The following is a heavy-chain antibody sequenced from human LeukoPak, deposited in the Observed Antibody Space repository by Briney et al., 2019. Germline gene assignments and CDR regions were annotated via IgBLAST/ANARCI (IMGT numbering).Heavy chain of an antibody. V-gene: IGHV4-39*01. D-gene: IGHD3-9*01. Sequence: SETPSLTCTVSGGSISSSSSYWGWIRQPPGKGLEWIGGIYYSGSTYYNPSLKSRVTISVDTSKNQFSLKLSSVTAADTAVYYCARHRFFDRLSPFDYWGQGTLVTVSS. CDR3: ARHRFFDRLSPFDY. CDR2: IYYSGST. J-gene: IGHJ4*02. CDR1: GGSISSSSSY.